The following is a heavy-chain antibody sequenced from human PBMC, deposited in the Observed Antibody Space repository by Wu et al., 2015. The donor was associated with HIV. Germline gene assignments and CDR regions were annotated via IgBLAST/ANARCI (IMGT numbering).Heavy chain of an antibody. CDR1: GYTFTSYG. Sequence: QVQLVQSGGEVKKVGASVKVSCKASGYTFTSYGISWVRQAPGQRPEWMGWISGDDGKTKYAQKMQDRVTMTTDTSTSTAYLELRSLRSDDTAVYYCARDISSLYYDTRRGSLDIWGQGTKVTVS. CDR3: ARDISSLYYDTRRGSLDI. V-gene: IGHV1-18*01. CDR2: ISGDDGKT. D-gene: IGHD3-16*01. J-gene: IGHJ3*02.